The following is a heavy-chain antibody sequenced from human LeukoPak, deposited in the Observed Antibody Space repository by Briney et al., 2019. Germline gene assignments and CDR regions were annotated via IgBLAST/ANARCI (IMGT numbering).Heavy chain of an antibody. CDR2: IYPGDSDT. J-gene: IGHJ4*02. CDR3: ARQDGSGIYYFDY. V-gene: IGHV5-51*01. CDR1: GYSFTFYW. D-gene: IGHD3-10*01. Sequence: GESLEISCKGSGYSFTFYWIGWVRQMPGKGLEWMGIIYPGDSDTRYSPSFQGQVTISADKSTSTAYLQWNTLKASDTAMYYRARQDGSGIYYFDYWGQGTLVTVSS.